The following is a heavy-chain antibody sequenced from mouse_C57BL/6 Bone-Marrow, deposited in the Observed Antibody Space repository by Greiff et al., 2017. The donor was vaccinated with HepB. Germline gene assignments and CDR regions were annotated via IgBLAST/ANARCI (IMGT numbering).Heavy chain of an antibody. CDR2: ISDGGSYT. D-gene: IGHD2-4*01. V-gene: IGHV5-4*01. CDR3: ARDRFDYPAWFAY. CDR1: GFTFSSYA. Sequence: EVQLQESGGGLVKPGGSLKLSCAASGFTFSSYAMSWVRQTPEKRLEWVATISDGGSYTYYPDNVKGRFTISRDNAKNNLYLQMSHLKSEDTAMYYCARDRFDYPAWFAYWGQGTLVTVSA. J-gene: IGHJ3*01.